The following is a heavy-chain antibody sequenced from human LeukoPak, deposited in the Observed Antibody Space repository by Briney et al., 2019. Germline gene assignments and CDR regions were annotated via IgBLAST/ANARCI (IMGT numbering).Heavy chain of an antibody. CDR1: GFTFSSYA. CDR3: AKVFGGVVAWYFDL. J-gene: IGHJ2*01. CDR2: ISGSGGST. Sequence: RPGGSLRLSCAASGFTFSSYAMSWVRQAPGKGLEWVSAISGSGGSTYYADSVKGRFTISRDNSKNTLYLQMNSLRAEDTAVYYCAKVFGGVVAWYFDLWGRGTLVTVSS. D-gene: IGHD3-16*01. V-gene: IGHV3-23*01.